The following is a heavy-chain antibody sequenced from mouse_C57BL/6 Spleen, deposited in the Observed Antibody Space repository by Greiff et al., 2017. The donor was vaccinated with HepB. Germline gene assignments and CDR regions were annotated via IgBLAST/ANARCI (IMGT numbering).Heavy chain of an antibody. D-gene: IGHD2-4*01. J-gene: IGHJ2*01. CDR1: GYSITSGYY. Sequence: EVQLQESGPGLVKPSQSLSLTCSVTGYSITSGYYWNWIRQFPGNKLEWMGYISYDGSNNYNPALNNRISITRDTSKNQFFLTLNSVTTEDTATYYCARVLYDYYFDYWGQGTTLTVSS. V-gene: IGHV3-6*01. CDR3: ARVLYDYYFDY. CDR2: ISYDGSN.